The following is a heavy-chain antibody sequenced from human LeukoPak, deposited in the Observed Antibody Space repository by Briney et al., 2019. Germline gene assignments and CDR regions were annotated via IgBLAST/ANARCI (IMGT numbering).Heavy chain of an antibody. CDR3: AGGYSYGPNYFDY. CDR1: GFTFSSYW. V-gene: IGHV3-23*01. CDR2: ISGSGGST. D-gene: IGHD5-18*01. J-gene: IGHJ4*02. Sequence: GGSLRLSCAASGFTFSSYWMHWVRQAPGKGLEWVSAISGSGGSTYYADSVKGRFTISRDNSKNTLYLQMNSLRAEDTAVYYCAGGYSYGPNYFDYWGQGTLVTVSS.